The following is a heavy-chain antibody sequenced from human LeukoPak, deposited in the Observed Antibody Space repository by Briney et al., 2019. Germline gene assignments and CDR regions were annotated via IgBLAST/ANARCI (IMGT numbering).Heavy chain of an antibody. V-gene: IGHV4-59*01. CDR2: IYYSGNT. J-gene: IGHJ3*01. CDR1: GGSISSYY. Sequence: SETLSLTCTVPGGSISSYYGSWIRQPPGKGLEWIGYIYYSGNTNYTPSLKSRVTISIDTSKNQFSLKLTSVTAADTAVYYCASRPPPLRTFDFWGQGTMVTVSS. D-gene: IGHD3-16*01. CDR3: ASRPPPLRTFDF.